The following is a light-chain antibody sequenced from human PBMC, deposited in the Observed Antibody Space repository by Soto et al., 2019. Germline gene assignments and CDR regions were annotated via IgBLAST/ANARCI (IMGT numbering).Light chain of an antibody. Sequence: QSVLTQPRSVSGSPGQSVTISCTGTSSDVGGYNYVSWYQQHPGKAPKLMIYDVSKRPSGVPDRFSGSKSGNTASLTISGLQAEDEADYYSYTYAGSPYVFGTGTKVTV. CDR1: SSDVGGYNY. V-gene: IGLV2-11*01. J-gene: IGLJ1*01. CDR3: YTYAGSPYV. CDR2: DVS.